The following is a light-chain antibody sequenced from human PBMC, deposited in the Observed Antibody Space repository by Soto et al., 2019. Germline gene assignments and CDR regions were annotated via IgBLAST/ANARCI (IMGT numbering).Light chain of an antibody. CDR3: QSYDSDNWV. CDR1: SSDVGSYNL. CDR2: EGS. J-gene: IGLJ3*02. Sequence: QSVLTQPASVSGSPGQSITISCTGTSSDVGSYNLVSWYQQHPGKAPKLMIYEGSKRPSGVSNRFSGSIDRSSNSASLTISGLQTEDEADYYCQSYDSDNWVFGGGTKVTVL. V-gene: IGLV2-14*02.